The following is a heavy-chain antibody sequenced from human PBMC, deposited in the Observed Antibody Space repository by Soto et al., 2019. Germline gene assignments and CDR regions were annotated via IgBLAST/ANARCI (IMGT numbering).Heavy chain of an antibody. CDR1: GFTFSSYS. Sequence: EVQLVESGGGLVQPGGSLRLSCAASGFTFSSYSMNWVRQAPGKGLEWVSYISSSSSTIYYADSVKGRFTISRDNAKNSLYQQMNSLRDEDTAVYYCARGDNDSSGYYSLNWFDPWGQGTLVTVSS. CDR3: ARGDNDSSGYYSLNWFDP. V-gene: IGHV3-48*02. J-gene: IGHJ5*02. D-gene: IGHD3-22*01. CDR2: ISSSSSTI.